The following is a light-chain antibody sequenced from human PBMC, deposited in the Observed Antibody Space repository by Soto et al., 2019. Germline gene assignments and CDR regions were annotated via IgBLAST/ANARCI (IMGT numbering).Light chain of an antibody. CDR3: SSFTTRDTYV. J-gene: IGLJ1*01. CDR1: SSDIGSYNR. Sequence: QSVLTQPPSVSGSPGQSVTISCTGSSSDIGSYNRVSWYQQPPGAAPKLMICEVNNRPSGVPERFSGSKSGNTASLTIFGLQAEDEADYYCSSFTTRDTYVFGTGTKLTVL. V-gene: IGLV2-18*02. CDR2: EVN.